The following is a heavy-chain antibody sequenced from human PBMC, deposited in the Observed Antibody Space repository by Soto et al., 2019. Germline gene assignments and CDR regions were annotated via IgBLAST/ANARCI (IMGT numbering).Heavy chain of an antibody. CDR1: GFTFSSYS. V-gene: IGHV3-48*02. D-gene: IGHD3-3*01. CDR2: ISSSGSTI. J-gene: IGHJ6*02. Sequence: PGGSLRLSCAASGFTFSSYSMNWVRQAPGKGLEWVSYISSSGSTIYYADSVKGRFTISRDNAKNSLYLQMNSLRDEDTAVYYSANTYYDFWSGYFQLYGMDVWGQGTTVTVS. CDR3: ANTYYDFWSGYFQLYGMDV.